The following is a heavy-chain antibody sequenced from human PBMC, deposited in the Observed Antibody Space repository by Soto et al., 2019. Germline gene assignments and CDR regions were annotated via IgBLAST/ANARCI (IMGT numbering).Heavy chain of an antibody. Sequence: ASVKVSCKASGYTFTSYDINWVRQATGQGLEWMGWMNPNSGNTGYAQKFQGSVTMTRNTSISTAYMELRSLRSDDTAVYYCARGFRSYSQHPWGQGTMVTVSS. CDR2: MNPNSGNT. J-gene: IGHJ3*01. CDR1: GYTFTSYD. V-gene: IGHV1-8*01. CDR3: ARGFRSYSQHP. D-gene: IGHD2-15*01.